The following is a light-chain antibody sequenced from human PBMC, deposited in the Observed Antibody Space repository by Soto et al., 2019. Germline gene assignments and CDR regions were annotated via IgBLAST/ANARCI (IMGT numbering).Light chain of an antibody. Sequence: QSVLTQSPSVSAAPGQTVTISCSGTSSNIGSNYVSWYQLLPETAPKLLIYDNFKRPSGIPDRFSGSKSGTSATLVITGLQTGYEADYYCGTWESSRNWVFGGGTKVTVL. J-gene: IGLJ3*02. CDR2: DNF. CDR3: GTWESSRNWV. V-gene: IGLV1-51*01. CDR1: SSNIGSNY.